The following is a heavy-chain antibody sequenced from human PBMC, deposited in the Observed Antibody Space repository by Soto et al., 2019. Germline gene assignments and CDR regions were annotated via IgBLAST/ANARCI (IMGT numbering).Heavy chain of an antibody. CDR3: ARGGSQMVYANWFDP. J-gene: IGHJ5*02. CDR1: GFTFYTFW. D-gene: IGHD2-8*01. Sequence: PGGAPRPSCLASGFTFYTFWVNWVRQAPGRVLEWVANIKDDGSEKNYVDSVKGRFTISRDNAKNSLYLQMNSLRAEDTAVYYCARGGSQMVYANWFDPWGQGTLVTVSS. V-gene: IGHV3-7*02. CDR2: IKDDGSEK.